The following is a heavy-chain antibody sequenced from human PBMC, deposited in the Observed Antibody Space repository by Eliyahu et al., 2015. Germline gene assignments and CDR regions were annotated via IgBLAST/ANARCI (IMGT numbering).Heavy chain of an antibody. CDR1: GYXXXSXY. CDR2: INPSGGST. J-gene: IGHJ4*02. CDR3: ARDSGRIAAAGTLIS. V-gene: IGHV1-46*01. Sequence: QVQLVQSGAEVKKPGASVXVSCKASGYXXXSXYMXWVRQAPGQGLEWMGIINPSGGSTSYAQKFQGRVTMTRDTSTSTVYMELSSLRSEDTAVYYCARDSGRIAAAGTLISWGQGTLVTVSS. D-gene: IGHD6-13*01.